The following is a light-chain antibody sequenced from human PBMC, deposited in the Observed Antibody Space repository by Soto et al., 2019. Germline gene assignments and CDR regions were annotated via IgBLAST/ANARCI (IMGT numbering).Light chain of an antibody. CDR2: EVS. Sequence: QSALTQPASVSGSPGQSITISCTGTSSDLGSYNLVSWYQHHPGKAPKLMIYEVSNRPSGVSNRFSGSKSGNTASLTISGLQAEDEADYYCSSYTSSSTLSVVFGGGTKVTVL. V-gene: IGLV2-14*02. J-gene: IGLJ2*01. CDR1: SSDLGSYNL. CDR3: SSYTSSSTLSVV.